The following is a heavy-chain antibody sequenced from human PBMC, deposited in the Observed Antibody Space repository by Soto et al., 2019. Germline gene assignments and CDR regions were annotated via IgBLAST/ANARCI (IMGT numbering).Heavy chain of an antibody. CDR1: GFTFSSYW. V-gene: IGHV3-74*01. Sequence: GGSLRLSCAASGFTFSSYWMHWVRQAPGKGLVWVSRINSDGSSTSYADSVKGRFTISRDNAKNTLYLQMNSLRAEDTTVYYCARVGIAAAGIWIGNHGMDVWGQGTTVTVSS. D-gene: IGHD6-13*01. CDR2: INSDGSST. CDR3: ARVGIAAAGIWIGNHGMDV. J-gene: IGHJ6*02.